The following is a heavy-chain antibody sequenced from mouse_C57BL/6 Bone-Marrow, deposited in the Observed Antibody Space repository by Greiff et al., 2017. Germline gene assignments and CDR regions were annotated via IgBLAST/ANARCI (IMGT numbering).Heavy chain of an antibody. J-gene: IGHJ3*01. D-gene: IGHD1-1*01. V-gene: IGHV14-4*01. CDR3: TTFGTTVPQAWFAY. CDR1: GFNIKDAY. CDR2: IDPENGDT. Sequence: VQLQQSGAELVRPGASVKLSCTASGFNIKDAYMHWVKQRPEQGLEWIGWIDPENGDTEYASKFQGKATITADTSSNTAYLQLSSLTSEDTAVYYCTTFGTTVPQAWFAYWGQGTLVTVSA.